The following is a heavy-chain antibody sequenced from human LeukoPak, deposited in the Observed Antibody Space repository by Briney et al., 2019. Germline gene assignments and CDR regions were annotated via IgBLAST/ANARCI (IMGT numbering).Heavy chain of an antibody. V-gene: IGHV1-69*13. CDR3: ARGGSGYPLGSGYYFDY. Sequence: EASVTVSCKASGGTFSSYAISWVRQAPGQGLEWMGGIIPIFGTANYAQKFQGRVTITADESTSTAYMELSSLRSEDTAAYYCARGGSGYPLGSGYYFDYWGQGTLVTVSS. J-gene: IGHJ4*02. CDR2: IIPIFGTA. CDR1: GGTFSSYA. D-gene: IGHD3-22*01.